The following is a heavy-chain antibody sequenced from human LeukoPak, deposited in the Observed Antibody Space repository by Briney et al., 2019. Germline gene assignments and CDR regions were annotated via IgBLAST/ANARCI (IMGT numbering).Heavy chain of an antibody. CDR3: ARHPPGAFFDFWSGYYSRRNFDY. V-gene: IGHV4-34*01. CDR2: INHSGST. D-gene: IGHD3-3*01. Sequence: SETLSLTCAVYGGSFSGYYWSWIRQPPGKGLEWIGEINHSGSTNYNPSLKSRVTISVDTSKNQVSLKLSSVTAADSAVYYCARHPPGAFFDFWSGYYSRRNFDYWGQGTLVTVSS. CDR1: GGSFSGYY. J-gene: IGHJ4*02.